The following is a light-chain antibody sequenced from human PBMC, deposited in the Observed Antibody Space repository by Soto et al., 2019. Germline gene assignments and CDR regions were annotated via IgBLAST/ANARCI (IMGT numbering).Light chain of an antibody. CDR1: QDINNY. J-gene: IGKJ5*01. CDR3: QQSNDLVS. Sequence: DIHMTQSLSSLSASVGDRVTITCQASQDINNYVNWYQQNPGKAPKLLLFDASTLKTGVPSRFSGSGSGTDFSFTISSLQPEDIATYYCQQSNDLVSFGQGTRLEIK. CDR2: DAS. V-gene: IGKV1-33*01.